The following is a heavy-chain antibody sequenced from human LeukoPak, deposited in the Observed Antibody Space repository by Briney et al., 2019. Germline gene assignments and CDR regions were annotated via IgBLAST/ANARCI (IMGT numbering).Heavy chain of an antibody. CDR3: ASHGYGVLPFDY. J-gene: IGHJ4*02. CDR2: INTDGSST. D-gene: IGHD5-12*01. V-gene: IGHV3-74*01. CDR1: GFTFSSYW. Sequence: PGGSLRLSCAASGFTFSSYWMHWVRQAPGKGLVWVSRINTDGSSTSYADSVKGRFTISRDNAKNTLYLQMNSLRAEDTAVYYCASHGYGVLPFDYWGQGTLVTVSS.